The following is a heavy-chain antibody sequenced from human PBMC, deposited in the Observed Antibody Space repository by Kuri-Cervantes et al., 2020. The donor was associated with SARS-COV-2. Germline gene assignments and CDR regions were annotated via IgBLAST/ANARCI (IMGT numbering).Heavy chain of an antibody. J-gene: IGHJ4*02. CDR1: GFIFSNYG. CDR3: AKVESQVEDDYVGDYWGYFDY. Sequence: GESLKISCAASGFIFSNYGMHWVRQAPGKGPEWVAFIRYDGDNKYYADSVKGRFTISRDNPKNTLYLQMNSLRPEDTAVYYCAKVESQVEDDYVGDYWGYFDYWGQGTLVTVSS. CDR2: IRYDGDNK. D-gene: IGHD4-17*01. V-gene: IGHV3-30*02.